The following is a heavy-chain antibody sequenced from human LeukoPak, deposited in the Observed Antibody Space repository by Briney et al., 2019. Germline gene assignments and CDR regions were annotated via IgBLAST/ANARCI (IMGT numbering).Heavy chain of an antibody. CDR1: GGSFSGYY. Sequence: PSETLSLTCAVYGGSFSGYYWSWIRQHPGKGLEWIGYIYYSGSTYYNPSLKSRVTISVDTSKNQFSLKLSSVTAADTAVYYCARHWGYSFDYWGQGTLVTVSS. V-gene: IGHV4-34*01. J-gene: IGHJ4*02. D-gene: IGHD6-13*01. CDR2: IYYSGST. CDR3: ARHWGYSFDY.